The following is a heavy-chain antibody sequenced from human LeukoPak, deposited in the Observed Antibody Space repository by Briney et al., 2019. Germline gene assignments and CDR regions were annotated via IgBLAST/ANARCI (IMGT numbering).Heavy chain of an antibody. CDR1: GYTVTSYG. J-gene: IGHJ4*02. V-gene: IGHV1-18*01. Sequence: ASVKVSCKASGYTVTSYGISWVRQAPGQGLEWMGWISAYNGNTNYAQKLQGRVTMTTDTSTSTAYMELRSLRSDDTAVYYCARSPKYYYDSSGYYLFDYWGQGTLVTVSS. CDR3: ARSPKYYYDSSGYYLFDY. CDR2: ISAYNGNT. D-gene: IGHD3-22*01.